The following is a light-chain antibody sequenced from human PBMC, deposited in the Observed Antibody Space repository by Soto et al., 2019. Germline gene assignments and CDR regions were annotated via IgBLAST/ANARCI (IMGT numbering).Light chain of an antibody. J-gene: IGLJ3*02. V-gene: IGLV2-14*01. Sequence: QSALTQPASVSGSPGQSITFSCTGTSNDIGGYNYVSWFQHHPDKAPKLIIYEVYDRPSGVSNRFSGSKSGNTASLTISGLQPEDEADYYCSSYAGSYTWVFGGGTKLTVL. CDR2: EVY. CDR3: SSYAGSYTWV. CDR1: SNDIGGYNY.